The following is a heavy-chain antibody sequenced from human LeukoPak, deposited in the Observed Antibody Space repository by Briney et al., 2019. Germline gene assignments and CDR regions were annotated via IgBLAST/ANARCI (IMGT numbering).Heavy chain of an antibody. J-gene: IGHJ4*02. D-gene: IGHD2-2*01. CDR1: GGSISSYY. Sequence: TSETLSLTCTASGGSISSYYWSCIRQPPGKALVWIGYIYYSGSTDYNPSLKSRVTISVDTSKNKFYLKLTSVPPANTGQNHCARVATPVDYYLYCWGQGTLVTV. CDR3: ARVATPVDYYLYC. V-gene: IGHV4-59*01. CDR2: IYYSGST.